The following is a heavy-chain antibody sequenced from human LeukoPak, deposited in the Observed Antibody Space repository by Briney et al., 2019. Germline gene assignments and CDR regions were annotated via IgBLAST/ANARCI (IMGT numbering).Heavy chain of an antibody. CDR1: GFTFTRYS. V-gene: IGHV3-48*02. D-gene: IGHD2/OR15-2a*01. CDR3: ARDVNPFDY. CDR2: ISSSSSII. Sequence: GGSLRVSCAASGFTFTRYSMNWVRQAPGKGLEWISYISSSSSIIYYAHSVKGRFTISRDNDKNSLYLQMNSLRDEDTAVYYCARDVNPFDYWGQGILVTVYS. J-gene: IGHJ4*02.